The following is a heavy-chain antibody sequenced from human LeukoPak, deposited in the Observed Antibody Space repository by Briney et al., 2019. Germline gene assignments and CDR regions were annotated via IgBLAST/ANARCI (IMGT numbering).Heavy chain of an antibody. J-gene: IGHJ3*02. CDR3: ARAPHYGGNPDAFDI. Sequence: SVKVSCKASGYTFTGYYMHWVRQAPGQGLEWMGGIIPIFGTANYAQKFQGRVTITTDESTSTAYMELSSLRSEDTAVYYCARAPHYGGNPDAFDIWGQGTMVTVSS. V-gene: IGHV1-69*05. CDR1: GYTFTGYY. CDR2: IIPIFGTA. D-gene: IGHD4-23*01.